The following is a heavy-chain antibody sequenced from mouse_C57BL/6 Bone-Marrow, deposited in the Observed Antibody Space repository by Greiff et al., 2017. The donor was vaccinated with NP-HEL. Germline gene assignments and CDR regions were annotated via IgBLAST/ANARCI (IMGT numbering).Heavy chain of an antibody. D-gene: IGHD1-1*01. CDR3: GRYYGSSGFAY. Sequence: VQLQQSGAELARPGASVKLSCKASGYTFTSYGISWVKQRPGQGLEWIGEIYPRSGNTYYNEKFKGKATLTADKSSSTAYMELRSLTSEDSAVYFGGRYYGSSGFAYWGQGTLVTVSA. J-gene: IGHJ3*01. CDR1: GYTFTSYG. CDR2: IYPRSGNT. V-gene: IGHV1-81*01.